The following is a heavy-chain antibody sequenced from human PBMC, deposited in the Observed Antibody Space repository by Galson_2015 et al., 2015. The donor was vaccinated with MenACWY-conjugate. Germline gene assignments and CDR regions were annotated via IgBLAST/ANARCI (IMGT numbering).Heavy chain of an antibody. CDR2: ISATSATV. D-gene: IGHD6-13*01. CDR1: GFTFSSFS. Sequence: SLRLSCAASGFTFSSFSMNWVRQAPGKGLEWVSSISATSATVYYADSVKGRFTISRDNAKNSLYLQMDSLRAEDTAVYYCARTAGSVPPWGLETLVTVSS. V-gene: IGHV3-21*01. CDR3: ARTAGSVPP. J-gene: IGHJ5*02.